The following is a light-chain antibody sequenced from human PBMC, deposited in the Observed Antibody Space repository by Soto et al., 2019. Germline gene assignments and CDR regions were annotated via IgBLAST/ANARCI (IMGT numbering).Light chain of an antibody. Sequence: DIQMTQSPSSLSASVGDRVTITCRASQSISRNLNWYQHKPGKAPKLLIYAASTLQNGVPSRFSGGESGTEFKLSISSLQPEDFETYSCQQSYTTASITFGQGTRLEIK. CDR3: QQSYTTASIT. J-gene: IGKJ5*01. V-gene: IGKV1-39*01. CDR1: QSISRN. CDR2: AAS.